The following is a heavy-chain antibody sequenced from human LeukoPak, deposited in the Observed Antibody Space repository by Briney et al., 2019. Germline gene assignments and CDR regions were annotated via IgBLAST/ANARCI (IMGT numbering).Heavy chain of an antibody. Sequence: GGSLRLSCAASGFTFSSYGMHWVRQAPGKGLEWVAVISYDGSNKYYADSVKGRFTISRDNSKNTLYLQMNSLRAEDTAVYYCASSRDYAHDYWGQGTLVTVPS. D-gene: IGHD4-17*01. CDR1: GFTFSSYG. V-gene: IGHV3-30*03. CDR3: ASSRDYAHDY. CDR2: ISYDGSNK. J-gene: IGHJ4*02.